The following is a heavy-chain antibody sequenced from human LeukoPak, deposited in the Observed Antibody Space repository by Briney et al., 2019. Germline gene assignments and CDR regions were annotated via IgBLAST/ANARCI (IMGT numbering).Heavy chain of an antibody. Sequence: SGRSPRLSCAASGFTFSSYAMYWVRQAPGKGLEWVAVISYDGNNKYYADSVKGRFTISRDDSKNTLSLQMNSLRAEDTAVYYCARGAPERISSSTNYYFDYWGQGTLVTVSS. V-gene: IGHV3-30-3*01. CDR2: ISYDGNNK. J-gene: IGHJ4*02. CDR3: ARGAPERISSSTNYYFDY. D-gene: IGHD6-6*01. CDR1: GFTFSSYA.